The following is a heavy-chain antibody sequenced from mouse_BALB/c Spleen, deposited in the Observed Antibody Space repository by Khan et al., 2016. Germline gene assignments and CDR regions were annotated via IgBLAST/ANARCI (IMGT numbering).Heavy chain of an antibody. CDR1: GYAFSSYW. CDR3: ARDYYGSDLDY. Sequence: QVQLQQSGAELVRPGSSVKISCKASGYAFSSYWMNWVKQRPGQGLEWIGQIYPGAGDTNYNGKFKGKATLTADKSSSTAYMQLSSLTSEDSAVYFCARDYYGSDLDYWGQGTTLTVSS. D-gene: IGHD1-1*01. V-gene: IGHV1-80*01. CDR2: IYPGAGDT. J-gene: IGHJ2*01.